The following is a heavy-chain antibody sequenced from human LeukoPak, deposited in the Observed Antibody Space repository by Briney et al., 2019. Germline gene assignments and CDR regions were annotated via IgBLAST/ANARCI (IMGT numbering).Heavy chain of an antibody. J-gene: IGHJ4*02. CDR1: GGSISSGDYY. CDR3: VRRMVGAIRPFDY. D-gene: IGHD1-26*01. Sequence: SQTLSLTCTVSGGSISSGDYYWSWIRQPPGKGLEWIGYMYYSGSTYYNPSLKSRVTISVDTSKNQFSLKLSSVTAADTAVYYCVRRMVGAIRPFDYWGQGTLVTVSS. CDR2: MYYSGST. V-gene: IGHV4-30-4*01.